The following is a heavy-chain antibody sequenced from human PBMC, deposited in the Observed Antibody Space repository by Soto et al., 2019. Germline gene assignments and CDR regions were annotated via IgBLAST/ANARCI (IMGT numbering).Heavy chain of an antibody. Sequence: GGSLRLSCAASGLPVNTNYMNWVRQAPGKGLEWVSVIYSGGSTYYADSVEGRFTISRDNSKNTVFLQMTTLRAEDTAVYFCARERPKSSREYFYGMDIWGQGTTVTVSS. D-gene: IGHD6-13*01. CDR3: ARERPKSSREYFYGMDI. J-gene: IGHJ6*02. CDR2: IYSGGST. V-gene: IGHV3-53*01. CDR1: GLPVNTNY.